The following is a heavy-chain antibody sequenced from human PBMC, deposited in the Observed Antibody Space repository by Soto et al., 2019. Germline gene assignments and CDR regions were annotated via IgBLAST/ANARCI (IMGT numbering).Heavy chain of an antibody. CDR1: GFSFSQTA. V-gene: IGHV3-33*01. Sequence: QVQLVESGGGVAQPGRSLRLSCTASGFSFSQTAIHWVRQTPDKGLEWVAIIWYDGSEQYYADAEKGRFTISRDNSKNTVYLQMNSLRVDDTSVYYCATDWSTTGDGLLKGFLDVWGRGTQVTVSS. J-gene: IGHJ2*01. CDR2: IWYDGSEQ. CDR3: ATDWSTTGDGLLKGFLDV. D-gene: IGHD7-27*01.